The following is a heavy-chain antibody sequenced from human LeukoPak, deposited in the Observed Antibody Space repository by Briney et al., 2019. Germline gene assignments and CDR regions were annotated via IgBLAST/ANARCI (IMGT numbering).Heavy chain of an antibody. V-gene: IGHV4-59*01. D-gene: IGHD3-16*01. CDR3: ARDFPLGRFGY. Sequence: SETLSLTCTVSGGSISSYYWSWIRQPPGKGLEWIGYIYYSGSTNYNPSLKSRVTISVDTSKNQFSLKLSSVTAADTAVYYCARDFPLGRFGYWGQGTLVTVSS. J-gene: IGHJ4*02. CDR2: IYYSGST. CDR1: GGSISSYY.